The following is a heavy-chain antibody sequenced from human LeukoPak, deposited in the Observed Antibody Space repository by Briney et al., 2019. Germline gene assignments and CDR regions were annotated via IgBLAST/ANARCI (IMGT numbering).Heavy chain of an antibody. V-gene: IGHV1-69*04. CDR1: GGTFSSYA. CDR3: ARDLGGPSGYYYERRVSWFDP. J-gene: IGHJ5*02. Sequence: ASVKVSCKASGGTFSSYAISWVRQAPGQGLEWMGRIIPILGIANYAQKFQGRVTITADKSTSTAYMELSSLRSEDTAVYYCARDLGGPSGYYYERRVSWFDPWGQGTLVTVSS. CDR2: IIPILGIA. D-gene: IGHD3-22*01.